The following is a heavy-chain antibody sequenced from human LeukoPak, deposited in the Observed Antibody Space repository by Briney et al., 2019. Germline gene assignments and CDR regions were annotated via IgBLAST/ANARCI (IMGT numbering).Heavy chain of an antibody. CDR1: GFTFSNAW. CDR3: AKDQPGGPIQYGSGSPLDY. Sequence: GGSLRLSCAASGFTFSNAWMSWVRQAPGKGLEWVGRIKSKTDGGTTDYAAPVKGRFTISRDDSRNTLYLQMNSLRAEDTAVYYCAKDQPGGPIQYGSGSPLDYWGQGTLVTVSS. J-gene: IGHJ4*02. V-gene: IGHV3-15*01. CDR2: IKSKTDGGTT. D-gene: IGHD3-10*01.